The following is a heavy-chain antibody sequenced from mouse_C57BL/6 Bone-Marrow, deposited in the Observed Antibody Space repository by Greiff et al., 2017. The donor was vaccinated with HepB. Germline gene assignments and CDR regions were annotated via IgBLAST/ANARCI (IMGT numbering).Heavy chain of an antibody. CDR1: GYTFTSYW. J-gene: IGHJ2*01. CDR2: IHPNSGST. D-gene: IGHD1-1*01. V-gene: IGHV1-64*01. CDR3: ARDYVEYYFDY. Sequence: VQLQQSGAELVKPGASVKLSCKASGYTFTSYWMHWVKQRPGQGLEWIGMIHPNSGSTNYNEKFKSKATLTVDKSSSTAYMQLSSLKSEDSAVYYCARDYVEYYFDYWGQGTTLTVSS.